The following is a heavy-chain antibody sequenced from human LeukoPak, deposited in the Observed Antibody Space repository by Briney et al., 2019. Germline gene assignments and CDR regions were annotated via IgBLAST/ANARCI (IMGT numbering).Heavy chain of an antibody. CDR1: GFTFSSYS. CDR3: ARTYYDSSGYYDEYFQH. D-gene: IGHD3-22*01. J-gene: IGHJ1*01. CDR2: ISSSSGTI. Sequence: GGSLRLSCAASGFTFSSYSMNWVRQAPGKGLEWVSYISSSSGTIYYADSVKGRFTISRDSAKNSLYLQMNSLRAEDTAVYYCARTYYDSSGYYDEYFQHWGQGTLVTVSS. V-gene: IGHV3-48*01.